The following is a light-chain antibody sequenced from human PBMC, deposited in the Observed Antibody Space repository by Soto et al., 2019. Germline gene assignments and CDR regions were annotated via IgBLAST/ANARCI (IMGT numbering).Light chain of an antibody. CDR3: SSYTSGSTHVV. V-gene: IGLV2-14*01. Sequence: QSARTQPASVSGSPGQSITISCTGTSSDVGGYNYVSWYQQHPGKAPKLMIYEVSNRPSGVSNRFSGSKSGNTASLTISGLQAEDEADYYCSSYTSGSTHVVFGGGTKLTVL. CDR2: EVS. J-gene: IGLJ2*01. CDR1: SSDVGGYNY.